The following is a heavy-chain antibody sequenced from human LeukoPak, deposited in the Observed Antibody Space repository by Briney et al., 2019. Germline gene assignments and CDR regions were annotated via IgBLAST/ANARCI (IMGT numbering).Heavy chain of an antibody. Sequence: SGGSLRLSCAASGFTFSSYWMSWVRQAPGKGLERVANIKQDGSEKYYVDSVKGRFTISRDNAKNSLYLQMNSLRAEDTAVYYCARDSGVVPAAMLFDYWGQGTLVTVSS. J-gene: IGHJ4*02. CDR2: IKQDGSEK. CDR3: ARDSGVVPAAMLFDY. CDR1: GFTFSSYW. V-gene: IGHV3-7*03. D-gene: IGHD2-2*01.